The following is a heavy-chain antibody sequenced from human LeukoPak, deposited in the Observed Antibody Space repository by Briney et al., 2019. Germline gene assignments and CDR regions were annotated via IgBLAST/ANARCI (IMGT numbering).Heavy chain of an antibody. CDR3: ARRRYCSSTSCYAGAFDI. J-gene: IGHJ3*02. CDR1: GYSSTNYW. CDR2: IYPGDSDT. Sequence: GESLKISCKGSGYSSTNYWIAWVRQMPGKGLEWMGIIYPGDSDTRYSPSFQGQVTISADKSISTAYLEWSSLKASDTAMYYCARRRYCSSTSCYAGAFDIWGQGTMVTVSS. V-gene: IGHV5-51*01. D-gene: IGHD2-2*01.